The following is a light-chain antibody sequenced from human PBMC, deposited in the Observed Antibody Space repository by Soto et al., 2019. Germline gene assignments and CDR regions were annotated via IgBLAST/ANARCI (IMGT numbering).Light chain of an antibody. CDR2: GAS. V-gene: IGKV3-15*01. CDR3: QQYNNWPLT. J-gene: IGKJ4*01. CDR1: QSLSGN. Sequence: EIVMTQSPATLSASPGERATLSCRASQSLSGNLAWYQRKPGQGPRLLIYGASTRTTGIPARFSGSGSGTEFTLTISSLQSEDFAVYYCQQYNNWPLTFGGGTKVEIK.